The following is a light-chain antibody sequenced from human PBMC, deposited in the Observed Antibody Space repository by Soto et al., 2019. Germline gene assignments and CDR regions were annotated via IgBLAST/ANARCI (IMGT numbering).Light chain of an antibody. J-gene: IGLJ3*02. Sequence: QLVLTQPASVSGSPGQSITISCTGTSSDVGAYIYVSWYQQHPRKAPKLMIYEVSNRPSGVSHRFSGSKSGNTASLTISGLQAEDEADYYCSSYTTTNTWVFGGGTKLTVL. CDR1: SSDVGAYIY. CDR3: SSYTTTNTWV. CDR2: EVS. V-gene: IGLV2-14*01.